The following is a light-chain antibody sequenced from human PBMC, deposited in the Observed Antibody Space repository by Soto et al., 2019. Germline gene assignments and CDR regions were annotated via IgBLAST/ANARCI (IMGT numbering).Light chain of an antibody. CDR2: GAS. CDR3: HQYGSTSRT. CDR1: QSVSSSY. V-gene: IGKV3-20*01. J-gene: IGKJ1*01. Sequence: EIVLTQSPATLSSSQGERATLSCRASQSVSSSYLAWYQQKPSQAPRLLLYGASSRSVGSPDRCSGGGSWRSFSRSISRLEPDDFAVYYWHQYGSTSRTFGQGTKVEIK.